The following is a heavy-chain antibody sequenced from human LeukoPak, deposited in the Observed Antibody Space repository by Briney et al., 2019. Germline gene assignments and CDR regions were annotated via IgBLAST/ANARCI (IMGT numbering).Heavy chain of an antibody. Sequence: GGSLRLSCAASGFTFDDYAMHWVRQAPGKGLEWVSGISWNSGSIGYADSEKGRFTISRDNAKNSLYLQMNSLRAEDTALYYCAKDSMVRGVPVYFDYWGQGTLVTVSS. V-gene: IGHV3-9*01. CDR3: AKDSMVRGVPVYFDY. J-gene: IGHJ4*02. D-gene: IGHD3-10*01. CDR2: ISWNSGSI. CDR1: GFTFDDYA.